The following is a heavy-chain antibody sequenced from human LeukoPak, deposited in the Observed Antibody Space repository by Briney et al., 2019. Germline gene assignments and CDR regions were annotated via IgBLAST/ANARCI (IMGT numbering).Heavy chain of an antibody. V-gene: IGHV3-30*03. CDR2: ISDDGRNE. D-gene: IGHD2-15*01. CDR1: GFTFSSYG. CDR3: VRGGAPTWS. Sequence: PGGSLRLSCAASGFTFSSYGMHWVRQAPGKGLEWVAVISDDGRNEYYVDSVKGRFTISRDNSKNTLYLQMNSLRAEDTAVYYCVRGGAPTWSWGQGTLVTVSS. J-gene: IGHJ5*02.